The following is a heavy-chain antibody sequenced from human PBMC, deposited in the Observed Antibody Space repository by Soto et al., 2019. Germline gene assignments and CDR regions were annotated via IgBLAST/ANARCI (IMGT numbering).Heavy chain of an antibody. D-gene: IGHD6-13*01. J-gene: IGHJ6*02. CDR1: GYTFTSYA. V-gene: IGHV1-3*01. CDR2: INAGNGNT. CDR3: ARDFISSWYGYYYYGMDV. Sequence: GASVKVSCKASGYTFTSYAMHWVRKAPGQRLEWMGWINAGNGNTKYSQKFQGRVTITRDTSASTAYMELSSLRSEDTAVYYCARDFISSWYGYYYYGMDVWGQGATVTVSS.